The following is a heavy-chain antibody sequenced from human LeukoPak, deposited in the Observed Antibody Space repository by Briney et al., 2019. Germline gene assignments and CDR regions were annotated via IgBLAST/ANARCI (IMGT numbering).Heavy chain of an antibody. CDR1: GFTFSSYA. Sequence: GGSLRLSCAASGFTFSSYAMHWVRQAPGKGLEWVAVISYDGINEYYADSVKGRFTISRDSSKNTLSLQMNSLRADDTAVYYCARDSARLRYYFDYWGQGTLVTVSS. J-gene: IGHJ4*02. CDR3: ARDSARLRYYFDY. V-gene: IGHV3-30-3*01. CDR2: ISYDGINE. D-gene: IGHD3-16*01.